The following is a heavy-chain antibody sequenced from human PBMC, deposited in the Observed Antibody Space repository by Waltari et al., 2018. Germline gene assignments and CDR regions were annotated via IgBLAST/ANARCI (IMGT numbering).Heavy chain of an antibody. CDR2: IRTTGTPG. J-gene: IGHJ4*02. CDR1: GFSFSTYE. D-gene: IGHD1-26*01. Sequence: EVQLVESGGGLVQPGGSLRLSCVASGFSFSTYEMNWVRQAPGKGVGWVSYIRTTGTPGNYADSVRDRFTISRDNAKNSLYLQMNSLGVEDTALYFCAREMATSGFDSWGQGTLVSVSS. CDR3: AREMATSGFDS. V-gene: IGHV3-48*03.